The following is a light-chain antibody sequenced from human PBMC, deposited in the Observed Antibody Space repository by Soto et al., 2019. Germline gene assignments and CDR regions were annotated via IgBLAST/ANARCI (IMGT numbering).Light chain of an antibody. CDR3: QQYGSSPLT. CDR1: QSVSSNY. J-gene: IGKJ4*01. V-gene: IGKV3-20*01. CDR2: ATS. Sequence: EIVLTQSPGTLSLSPGERATLSCRASQSVSSNYLAWFQQKPGQAPRLLIYATSSRATGIPDRVSGSGSGTDFTLTISRLEPADFAVYYCQQYGSSPLTFGGGTKVDIK.